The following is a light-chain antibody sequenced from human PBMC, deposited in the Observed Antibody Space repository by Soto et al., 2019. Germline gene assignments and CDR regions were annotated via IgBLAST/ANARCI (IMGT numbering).Light chain of an antibody. CDR3: ASYAGSNNLV. J-gene: IGLJ2*01. Sequence: QSALTQPPSASGSPGQSVTISCTGTSSDVGGYNYVSWYQQHPDKAPKLIIHDVSRRPSGVPDRFSGSKSGNTASLTVSGLQAEDEAGYYCASYAGSNNLVFGGGTQLTVL. V-gene: IGLV2-8*01. CDR2: DVS. CDR1: SSDVGGYNY.